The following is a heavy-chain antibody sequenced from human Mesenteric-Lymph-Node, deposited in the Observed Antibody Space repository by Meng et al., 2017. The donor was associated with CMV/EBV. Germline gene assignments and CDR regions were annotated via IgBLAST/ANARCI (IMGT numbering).Heavy chain of an antibody. CDR2: IRGEAYNERT. CDR1: GFNFRFFS. Sequence: GESLKISCATSGFNFRFFSMGWVRQAPGKGPEWVAFIRGEAYNERTEYAASVKGRFTVSRDDSKRIAYLQMNGLKTEDTGLYYCARELEEGQLVLDYWGQGISVTVSS. D-gene: IGHD1-1*01. V-gene: IGHV3-49*02. CDR3: ARELEEGQLVLDY. J-gene: IGHJ4*02.